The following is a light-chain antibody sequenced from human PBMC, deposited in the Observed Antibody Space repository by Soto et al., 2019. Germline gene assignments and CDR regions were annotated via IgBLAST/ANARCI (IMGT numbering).Light chain of an antibody. CDR3: QQYSRWPRET. J-gene: IGKJ3*01. Sequence: EIVLTQSPATLSLSPGDKVTLSCRASQSVSSYLSWYQQKPGQAPRLLIYEASKRATGIPARFSGSGSGTDFTLTISSLETEDFAVYFCQQYSRWPRETFGPGTKVEIK. CDR2: EAS. V-gene: IGKV3-11*01. CDR1: QSVSSY.